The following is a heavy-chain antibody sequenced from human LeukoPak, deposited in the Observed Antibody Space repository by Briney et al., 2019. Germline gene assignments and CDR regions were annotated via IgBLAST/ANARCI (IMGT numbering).Heavy chain of an antibody. Sequence: SETLSLTCTVSGGSISSGDYCWSWIRQPPGKGLEWIGYIYYSGSTYYNPSLKSRVTISVDTSKNQFSLKLSSVTAADTAVYYCARSWVGGFDPWGQGTLVTVSS. CDR1: GGSISSGDYC. J-gene: IGHJ5*02. CDR3: ARSWVGGFDP. CDR2: IYYSGST. V-gene: IGHV4-30-4*01. D-gene: IGHD6-13*01.